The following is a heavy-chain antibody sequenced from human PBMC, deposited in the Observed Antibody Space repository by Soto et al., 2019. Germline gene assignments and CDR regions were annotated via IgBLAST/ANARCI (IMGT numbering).Heavy chain of an antibody. D-gene: IGHD1-7*01. J-gene: IGHJ4*02. V-gene: IGHV4-61*01. CDR2: IYYSGST. CDR1: GGSVSSGSYY. CDR3: ASGTLSGYYFDY. Sequence: SETLSLTCTVSGGSVSSGSYYWSWIRQPPGEGLEWIGYIYYSGSTNYNPSLKSRVTISVDTSKNQFSLKLSSVTAADTAVYYCASGTLSGYYFDYWGQGTLVTVSS.